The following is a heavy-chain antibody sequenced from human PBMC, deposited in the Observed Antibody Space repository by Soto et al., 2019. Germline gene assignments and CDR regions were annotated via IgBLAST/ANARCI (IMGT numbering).Heavy chain of an antibody. CDR2: IWYHGAYE. J-gene: IGHJ4*02. V-gene: IGHV3-33*01. CDR1: GFSFNTYG. Sequence: QEQLVESGGGVVQPGRSLRLSCAASGFSFNTYGMNWVRQAPGRGLEWVALIWYHGAYEYYADSVKGRFTITRDNSRNTLYLQMNSLKAEDTAAYYCAMTRRAETSIITDGLDFWGQGTQVTVSS. CDR3: AMTRRAETSIITDGLDF. D-gene: IGHD3-16*01.